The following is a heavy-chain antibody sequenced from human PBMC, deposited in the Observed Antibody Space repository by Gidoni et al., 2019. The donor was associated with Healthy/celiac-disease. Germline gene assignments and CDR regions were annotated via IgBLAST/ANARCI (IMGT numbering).Heavy chain of an antibody. D-gene: IGHD2-2*01. CDR3: ARDSVVEGDYYGMDV. J-gene: IGHJ6*02. Sequence: CAASGFTFSSYSMNWVRQAPGKGLEWVSSISSSSSYIYYADSVKGRFTISRDNAKNSLYLQMNSLRAEDTAVYYCARDSVVEGDYYGMDVWGQGTTVTVSS. CDR2: ISSSSSYI. V-gene: IGHV3-21*01. CDR1: GFTFSSYS.